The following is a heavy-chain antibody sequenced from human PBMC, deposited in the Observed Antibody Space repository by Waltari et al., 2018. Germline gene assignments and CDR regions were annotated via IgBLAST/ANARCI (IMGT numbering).Heavy chain of an antibody. Sequence: QVQLVESGGGLVQPGRSLRLSCAASGITSSTYVRHWVRRPPGKGLEWLAVMSPDGDLSYYAYSVKGRFTISRDNSRNTLFLKMNGLRPDDTAVYFCARDPLPGPPDFFDYWGQGTRVSVSS. J-gene: IGHJ4*02. CDR3: ARDPLPGPPDFFDY. CDR1: GITSSTYV. D-gene: IGHD1-1*01. CDR2: MSPDGDLS. V-gene: IGHV3-30*01.